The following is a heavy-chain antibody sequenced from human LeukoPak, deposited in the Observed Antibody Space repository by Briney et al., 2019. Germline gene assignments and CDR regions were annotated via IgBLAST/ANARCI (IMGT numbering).Heavy chain of an antibody. V-gene: IGHV4-38-2*02. CDR1: GYSISSGYY. CDR3: ARVRAVAGLYYFDY. J-gene: IGHJ4*02. CDR2: IYHRGTT. D-gene: IGHD6-19*01. Sequence: SETLSLTCTVSGYSISSGYYWGWIRQPPGEGLQWIGSIYHRGTTYYNPSLKSRVSMSVDTSKNQFSLKLSSVTAADTAVYYCARVRAVAGLYYFDYWGQGTLVTVSS.